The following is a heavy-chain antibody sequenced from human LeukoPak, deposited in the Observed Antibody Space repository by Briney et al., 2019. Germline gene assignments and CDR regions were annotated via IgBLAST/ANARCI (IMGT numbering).Heavy chain of an antibody. V-gene: IGHV3-74*01. J-gene: IGHJ6*03. CDR1: GLTFNDCA. CDR3: ARVGSLYDFWSGQYYRYYYYMDV. CDR2: INSYRSST. Sequence: PGGSLTLPCAASGLTFNDCAMHWRRHAPREGLVWVSRINSYRSSTTYADPVKGRLTILRVNAKNTLYLQMNSLRAEDSAMYFCARVGSLYDFWSGQYYRYYYYMDVWGKGTTVTISS. D-gene: IGHD3-3*01.